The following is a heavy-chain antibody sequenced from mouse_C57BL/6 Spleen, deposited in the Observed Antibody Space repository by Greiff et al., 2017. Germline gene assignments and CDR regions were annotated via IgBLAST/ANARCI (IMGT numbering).Heavy chain of an antibody. CDR3: AINYDYDGAWYFDV. J-gene: IGHJ1*03. V-gene: IGHV1-74*01. CDR1: GYTFTSYW. CDR2: VHPSDSDA. D-gene: IGHD2-4*01. Sequence: VPLQQPGAELVKPGASVKVSCKSSGYTFTSYWMHLVRLRPGQGLGWIGRVHPSDSDANYNQTFPGKATLTVDKSSRPAYMKLSSLTSEDSAVYYCAINYDYDGAWYFDVWGTGTTVTVSS.